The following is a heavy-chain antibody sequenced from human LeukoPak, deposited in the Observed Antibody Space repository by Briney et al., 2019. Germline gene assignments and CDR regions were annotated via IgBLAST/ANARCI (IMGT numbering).Heavy chain of an antibody. D-gene: IGHD3-22*01. Sequence: PGGSLRLSCAASGFTFSSYWMSWVRQAPGKGLEWVANIKQDGSEKYYVDSVKGRFTISRDNAKNSLYLQMNSLRAEDTAVYYCARAEYYYDSSGYYTWDAFDIWGQGTMVTVSS. CDR3: ARAEYYYDSSGYYTWDAFDI. CDR1: GFTFSSYW. V-gene: IGHV3-7*01. CDR2: IKQDGSEK. J-gene: IGHJ3*02.